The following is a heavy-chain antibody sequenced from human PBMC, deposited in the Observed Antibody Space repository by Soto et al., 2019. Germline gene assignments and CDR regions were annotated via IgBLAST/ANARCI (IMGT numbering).Heavy chain of an antibody. J-gene: IGHJ4*02. CDR3: ARARFYGSERTVFDF. D-gene: IGHD3-10*01. Sequence: QVQLQESGPGLVKPSQTLSLTCTVSRGSVSSGGYYWSWIRQHPGKGLEWMGYIYYNGITDYNPSLKSRPIISVDTSKNQFSLILSSVTAADTAVYYCARARFYGSERTVFDFWGQGTLVTVSS. V-gene: IGHV4-31*03. CDR2: IYYNGIT. CDR1: RGSVSSGGYY.